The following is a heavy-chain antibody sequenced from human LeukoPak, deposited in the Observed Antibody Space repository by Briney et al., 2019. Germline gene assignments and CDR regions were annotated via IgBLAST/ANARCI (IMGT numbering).Heavy chain of an antibody. V-gene: IGHV4-61*02. CDR1: GGSISSGSYY. Sequence: PSETLSLTCTVSGGSISSGSYYWSWIRQPAGKGLEWIGRIYTSGSTNYNPSLKGRVTISVDTSKNQFSLKLSSVTAADTAVYYCASTTLDYYDSSGPPFDYWGQGTLVTVSS. J-gene: IGHJ4*02. CDR2: IYTSGST. D-gene: IGHD3-22*01. CDR3: ASTTLDYYDSSGPPFDY.